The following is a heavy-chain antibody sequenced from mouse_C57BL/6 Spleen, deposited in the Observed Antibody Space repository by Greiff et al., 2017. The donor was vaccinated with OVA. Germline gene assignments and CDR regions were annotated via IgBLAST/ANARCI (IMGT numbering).Heavy chain of an antibody. V-gene: IGHV1-42*01. D-gene: IGHD2-1*01. CDR3: ARRYGNYNDYAMDY. CDR1: GYSFTGYY. J-gene: IGHJ4*01. Sequence: VHVKQSGPELVKPGASVKISCKASGYSFTGYYMNWVKQSPEKSLEWIGEINPSTGGTTYNQKFKAKATLTVDKSSSTAYMQLKSLTSEDSAVYYCARRYGNYNDYAMDYWGQGTSVTVSS. CDR2: INPSTGGT.